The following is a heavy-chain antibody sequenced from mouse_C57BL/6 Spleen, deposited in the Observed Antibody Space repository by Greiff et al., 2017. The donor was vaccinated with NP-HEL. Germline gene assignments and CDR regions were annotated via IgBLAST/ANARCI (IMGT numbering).Heavy chain of an antibody. CDR1: GYAFSSYW. CDR3: ARNSNFCYFDY. V-gene: IGHV1-80*01. J-gene: IGHJ2*01. CDR2: IYPGDGDT. D-gene: IGHD2-5*01. Sequence: VQVVESGAELVKPGASVKISCKASGYAFSSYWMNWVKQRPGKGLEWIGQIYPGDGDTKYNGKITGKATLTADKSSSTAYMQLSSLISEDSAVYFCARNSNFCYFDYWGQGTTLTVSS.